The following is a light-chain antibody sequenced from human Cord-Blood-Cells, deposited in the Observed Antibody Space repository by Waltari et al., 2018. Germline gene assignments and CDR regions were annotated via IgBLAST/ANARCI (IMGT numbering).Light chain of an antibody. CDR1: PDINNY. CDR2: DAS. V-gene: IGKV1-33*01. CDR3: QQYDNLPIT. Sequence: DTQMTQSPSSLSASVGERVTITCQASPDINNYLNLYQQKPGKAPKLLIYDASNLETGVPSRFSGSESGTDFTFTISSLQPEDIATYYCQQYDNLPITFGQGTRLEIK. J-gene: IGKJ5*01.